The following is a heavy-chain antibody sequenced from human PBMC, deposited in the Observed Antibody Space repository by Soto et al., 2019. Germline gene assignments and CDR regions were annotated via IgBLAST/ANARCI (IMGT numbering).Heavy chain of an antibody. CDR1: GYXFTSYD. D-gene: IGHD2-15*01. V-gene: IGHV1-8*01. CDR3: ARGGTITPLDY. Sequence: QVXLXQSGXEVXKPXASXKXXXKXXGYXFTSYDINWVRQATGQGLEWMGWMNPNSGNTGYAQKFQGRVTMTRNTSISTAYMELSSLRSEDTAVYYCARGGTITPLDYWGQGTLVTVSS. CDR2: MNPNSGNT. J-gene: IGHJ4*02.